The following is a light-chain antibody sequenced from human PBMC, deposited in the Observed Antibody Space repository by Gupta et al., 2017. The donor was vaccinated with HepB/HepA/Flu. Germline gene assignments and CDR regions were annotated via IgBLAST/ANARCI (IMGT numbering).Light chain of an antibody. CDR3: QAWDSSTVV. Sequence: YELTQPPSVSGAPGQTASITCSGDKLGDKYACWYQQKPGQSPVLVIYQDSKRPSGIPERFSGSNSGNTATLTISGTQAMDEADYYCQAWDSSTVVFGGGTKLTVL. J-gene: IGLJ2*01. CDR1: KLGDKY. V-gene: IGLV3-1*01. CDR2: QDS.